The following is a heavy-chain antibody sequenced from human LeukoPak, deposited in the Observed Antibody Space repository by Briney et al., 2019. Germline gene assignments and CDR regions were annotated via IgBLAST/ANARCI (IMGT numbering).Heavy chain of an antibody. CDR2: IIPIFGTA. CDR3: ARASGGGQTSFDI. D-gene: IGHD3-16*01. Sequence: SVKVSCKASGGTFSSYAISWVRQTPGQGLEWMGGIIPIFGTANYAQKFQGRVTITADKSTSTAYMELSSLRSEDTAVFYCARASGGGQTSFDIWGQGTVVTVSS. CDR1: GGTFSSYA. V-gene: IGHV1-69*06. J-gene: IGHJ3*02.